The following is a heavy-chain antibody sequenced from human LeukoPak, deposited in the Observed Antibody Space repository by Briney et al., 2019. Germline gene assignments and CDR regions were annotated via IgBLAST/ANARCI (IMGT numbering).Heavy chain of an antibody. CDR3: ARDPRIAARPLFDY. D-gene: IGHD6-6*01. CDR2: MNHVGSEK. Sequence: GGSLRLSCAASGLTFSTYSMSWLRQAPGQGLEWVANMNHVGSEKYYLDSVKGRFTISRDNAKNSLFLQMNSLRAEDTAVYYCARDPRIAARPLFDYWGQGALVTVSA. CDR1: GLTFSTYS. V-gene: IGHV3-7*01. J-gene: IGHJ4*02.